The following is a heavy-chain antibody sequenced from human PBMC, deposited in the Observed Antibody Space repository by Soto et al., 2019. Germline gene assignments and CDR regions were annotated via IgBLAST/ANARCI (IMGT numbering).Heavy chain of an antibody. CDR2: INPSVDSI. J-gene: IGHJ4*01. Sequence: GASVKVSCKASGYTFTNYYIHWVRQAPGQGLEWMGIINPSVDSIKYAQKFQGRLTMTRDTSTSTVYMELSSLRSEDTAVYFCARPRNSGETWERDAYDFDHWG. CDR1: GYTFTNYY. D-gene: IGHD1-26*01. CDR3: ARPRNSGETWERDAYDFDH. V-gene: IGHV1-46*01.